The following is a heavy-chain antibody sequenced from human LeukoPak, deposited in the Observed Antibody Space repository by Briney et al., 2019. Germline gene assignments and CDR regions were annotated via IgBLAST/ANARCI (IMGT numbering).Heavy chain of an antibody. V-gene: IGHV1-18*01. CDR3: TRDLGTYTSSGSIFFDY. Sequence: ASVKVSCKASGYTFTDFGISWVRLAPGQGLEWMGWSSAYNGDTKYAQKFQGRVTMTTDTSTSTAYMEMRSPRSDDTAVFYCTRDLGTYTSSGSIFFDYWGQGTLVTVSS. CDR1: GYTFTDFG. CDR2: SSAYNGDT. D-gene: IGHD3-10*01. J-gene: IGHJ4*02.